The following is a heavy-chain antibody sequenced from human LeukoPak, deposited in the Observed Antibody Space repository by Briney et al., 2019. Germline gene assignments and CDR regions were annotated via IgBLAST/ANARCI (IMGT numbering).Heavy chain of an antibody. J-gene: IGHJ6*02. CDR2: ISSSSSYI. Sequence: GGSLRLSCAASGFTFSSYSMNWVRPAPGKGLEWVSSISSSSSYIYYADSVKGRFTISRDNAKNPLYLQMNSLRAEDTAVYYCARVGYSGYDWKGGYYYYYGMDVWGQGTTVTVSS. CDR1: GFTFSSYS. V-gene: IGHV3-21*01. CDR3: ARVGYSGYDWKGGYYYYYGMDV. D-gene: IGHD5-12*01.